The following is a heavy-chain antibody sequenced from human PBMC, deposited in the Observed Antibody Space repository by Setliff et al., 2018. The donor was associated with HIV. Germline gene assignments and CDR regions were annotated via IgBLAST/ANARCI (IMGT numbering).Heavy chain of an antibody. D-gene: IGHD5-18*01. CDR1: SDSIRFYY. Sequence: SETLSLTCTVSSDSIRFYYWTWIRQPPGKGLEWIGNVYYTGSTNYNPSLKSRITISIDTSKSQFSRKLTSVAAAATAVYYCAGDSGGYNYGLEVGSFDYWGQGALVTVSS. J-gene: IGHJ4*02. CDR2: VYYTGST. CDR3: AGDSGGYNYGLEVGSFDY. V-gene: IGHV4-59*01.